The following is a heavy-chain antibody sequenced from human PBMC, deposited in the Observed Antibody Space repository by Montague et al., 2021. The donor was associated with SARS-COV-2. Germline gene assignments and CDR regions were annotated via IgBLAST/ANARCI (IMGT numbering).Heavy chain of an antibody. Sequence: SETLSLTCTVSGGSIRSSSYFWGWFRQPPGQRLEWIGTISYSGSTYYSPSLKGRVTISADTSKNQFSLNLRSVTAADTAVYFCGSGRGCEVGSHYCYSYGFDVWGQGTTVTVSS. V-gene: IGHV4-39*07. CDR2: ISYSGST. CDR3: GSGRGCEVGSHYCYSYGFDV. J-gene: IGHJ6*02. D-gene: IGHD1-26*01. CDR1: GGSIRSSSYF.